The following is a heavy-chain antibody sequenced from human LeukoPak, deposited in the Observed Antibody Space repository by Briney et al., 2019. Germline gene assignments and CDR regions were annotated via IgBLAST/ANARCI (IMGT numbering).Heavy chain of an antibody. CDR3: ARSVDTAMGNFDY. J-gene: IGHJ4*02. Sequence: GGSLRLSCAASGFTFSSYAMSWVRQAPGKGLEWVSAISGSGGSTYYADSVKGRFTISRDNAKNSLYLQMNSLRAEDTAVYYCARSVDTAMGNFDYWGQGTLVTVSS. CDR2: ISGSGGST. D-gene: IGHD5-18*01. V-gene: IGHV3-23*01. CDR1: GFTFSSYA.